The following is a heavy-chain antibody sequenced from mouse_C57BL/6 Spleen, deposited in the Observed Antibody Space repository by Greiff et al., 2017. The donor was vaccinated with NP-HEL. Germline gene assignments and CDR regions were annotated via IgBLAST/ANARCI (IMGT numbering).Heavy chain of an antibody. V-gene: IGHV1-69*01. Sequence: VQLQQPGAELVMPGASVKLSCKASGYTFTSYWMHWVKQRPGQGLEWIGELDPSDSYTNYNQKFKGKSTLTVDKSSSTAYMQLISLPSEDSAVYYGASLTTVGAYWGQGTLVTVSA. J-gene: IGHJ3*01. CDR3: ASLTTVGAY. CDR1: GYTFTSYW. CDR2: LDPSDSYT. D-gene: IGHD1-1*01.